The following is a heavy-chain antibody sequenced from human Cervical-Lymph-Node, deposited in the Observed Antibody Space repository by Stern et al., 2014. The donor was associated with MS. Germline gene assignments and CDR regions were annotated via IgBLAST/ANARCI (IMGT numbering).Heavy chain of an antibody. J-gene: IGHJ6*02. CDR1: GFTFSSYA. CDR3: ARDFEHSSSWYPAYYYYGMDV. V-gene: IGHV3-30-3*01. D-gene: IGHD6-13*01. CDR2: ISYDGSNK. Sequence: VQLVESGGGVVQPGRSLRLSCAASGFTFSSYAMHWVRQAPGKGLEWVAVISYDGSNKYYADSVKGRFTISRDNSKNTLYLQMNSLRAEDTAVYYCARDFEHSSSWYPAYYYYGMDVWGQGTTVTVSS.